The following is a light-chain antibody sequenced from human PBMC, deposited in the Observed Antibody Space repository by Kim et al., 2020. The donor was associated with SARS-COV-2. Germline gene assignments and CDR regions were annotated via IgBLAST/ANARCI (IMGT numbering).Light chain of an antibody. CDR3: SAWDRTLSAWV. Sequence: RTATLACTGNNNKVGDEGAAWLQQHQGHPPKLLSYRINDRPSGISERFSASRSGNTASLTITGLQSEDEADYYCSAWDRTLSAWVFGGGTQLTVL. J-gene: IGLJ3*02. CDR1: NNKVGDEG. V-gene: IGLV10-54*04. CDR2: RIN.